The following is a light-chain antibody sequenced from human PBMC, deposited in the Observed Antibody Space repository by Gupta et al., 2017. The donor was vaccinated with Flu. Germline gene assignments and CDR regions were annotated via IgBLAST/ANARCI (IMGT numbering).Light chain of an antibody. CDR2: QVS. V-gene: IGKV2-30*01. Sequence: DVVMTQSPLSLPVTLGQPASISCRSSQSLVYSDGNTYLHWFQQRPGQSPRRLIYQVSHRESGVPDRFSGSGSGTDFTLKISRVEAEDVGAYYCRQGSRWPWAFGQGTKVEIK. CDR1: QSLVYSDGNTY. J-gene: IGKJ1*01. CDR3: RQGSRWPWA.